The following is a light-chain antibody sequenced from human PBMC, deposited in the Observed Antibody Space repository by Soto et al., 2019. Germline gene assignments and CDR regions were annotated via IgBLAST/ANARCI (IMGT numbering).Light chain of an antibody. CDR2: GAS. CDR1: QGISSF. J-gene: IGKJ4*01. V-gene: IGKV1-9*01. Sequence: IQLTQSPPSLSASVGDRVTITCRASQGISSFLAWYQQKPGKAPKLLIYGASILQSGVPSRFSGSGSGTDFTLTISSLQPEDFATYFCQHLSSYPPTFGGGTKVEI. CDR3: QHLSSYPPT.